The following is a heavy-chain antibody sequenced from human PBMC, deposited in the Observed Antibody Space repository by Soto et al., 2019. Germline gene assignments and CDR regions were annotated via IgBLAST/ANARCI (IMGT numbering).Heavy chain of an antibody. Sequence: PSETLSLTCAVSGGSISSGGYSWSWIRQPPGKGLEWIGYIYHSGSTYYNPSLKSRVTISVDRSKNQFSLKLSSVTAADTAVYYCARSLVEGYCSGGSCYYWFDPWGQGTLVTVSS. V-gene: IGHV4-30-2*01. J-gene: IGHJ5*02. D-gene: IGHD2-15*01. CDR2: IYHSGST. CDR3: ARSLVEGYCSGGSCYYWFDP. CDR1: GGSISSGGYS.